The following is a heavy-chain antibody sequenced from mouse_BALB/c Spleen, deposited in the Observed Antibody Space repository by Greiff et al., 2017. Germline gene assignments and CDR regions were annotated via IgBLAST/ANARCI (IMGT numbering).Heavy chain of an antibody. D-gene: IGHD1-1*01. Sequence: LVKTGASVKISCKASGYSFTGYYMHWVKQRHGKSLEWIGYISCYNGATSYNQKFKGKATFTVDTSSSTAYMQFNSLTSEDSAVYYCARRDFYYGSRDAMDYWGQGTSVTVSS. V-gene: IGHV1S34*01. CDR2: ISCYNGAT. CDR1: GYSFTGYY. CDR3: ARRDFYYGSRDAMDY. J-gene: IGHJ4*01.